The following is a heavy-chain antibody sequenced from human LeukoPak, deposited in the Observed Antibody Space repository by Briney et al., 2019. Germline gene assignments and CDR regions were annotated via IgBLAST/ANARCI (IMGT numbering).Heavy chain of an antibody. J-gene: IGHJ4*02. CDR3: AKDRDGYNYGPFDY. D-gene: IGHD5-24*01. V-gene: IGHV3-23*01. CDR1: GFTFSSYG. CDR2: ISGSGGST. Sequence: PGGSPRLSCAASGFTFSSYGMSWVRQAPGKGLEWVSAISGSGGSTYYADSVKGRFTISRDNSKNTLYLQMNSLRAEDTAVYYCAKDRDGYNYGPFDYWGQGTLVTVSS.